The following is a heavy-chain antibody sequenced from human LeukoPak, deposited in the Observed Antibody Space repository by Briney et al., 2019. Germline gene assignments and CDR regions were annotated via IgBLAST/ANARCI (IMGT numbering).Heavy chain of an antibody. Sequence: GGSLRLSCVASGFTFSTYWINWVRQAPGKGLEWVASINEGGSEGHYVDSVKGRFTISRDDAKNSGYLQMNSLRAEDTAVYYCSRLTWTAVAYWGQGTLVTVSS. CDR3: SRLTWTAVAY. D-gene: IGHD3/OR15-3a*01. V-gene: IGHV3-7*01. CDR1: GFTFSTYW. J-gene: IGHJ4*02. CDR2: INEGGSEG.